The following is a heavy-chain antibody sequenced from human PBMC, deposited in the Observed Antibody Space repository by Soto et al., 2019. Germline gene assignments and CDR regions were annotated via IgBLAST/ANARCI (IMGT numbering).Heavy chain of an antibody. D-gene: IGHD5-18*01. V-gene: IGHV1-69*01. CDR1: GGTFSSYA. Sequence: QVQLVQSGAEVKKPGSSVKVSCKASGGTFSSYAISWVRQAPGQGLEWMGGIIPIFGTANYAQKFQGRVTITSDESTSTAYLELSSLRSEDTAVDYGARDLRNTAIVDDAFDIWGQGTMVTVSS. J-gene: IGHJ3*02. CDR2: IIPIFGTA. CDR3: ARDLRNTAIVDDAFDI.